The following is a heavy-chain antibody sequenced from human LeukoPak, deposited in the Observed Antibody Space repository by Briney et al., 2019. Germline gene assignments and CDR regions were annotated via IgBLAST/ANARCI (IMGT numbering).Heavy chain of an antibody. Sequence: GGSQSLFCAASGFTFSIYSMSCVRLAPGKGLDWVSSISGSGGRTYYAESVQGRFTISRDNSKNPLYLQMNSLRAEDTAVYYCAKDLGITIFGVVQDAFDIWGQGTMVTVSS. J-gene: IGHJ3*02. D-gene: IGHD3-3*01. CDR1: GFTFSIYS. V-gene: IGHV3-23*01. CDR2: ISGSGGRT. CDR3: AKDLGITIFGVVQDAFDI.